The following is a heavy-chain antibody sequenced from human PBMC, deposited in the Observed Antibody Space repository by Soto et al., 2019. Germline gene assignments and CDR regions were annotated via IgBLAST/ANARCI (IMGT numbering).Heavy chain of an antibody. CDR1: GFTIDDYT. CDR2: ISWDGGST. J-gene: IGHJ3*02. V-gene: IGHV3-43*01. CDR3: AKGGPSYSSSSAFDI. D-gene: IGHD6-6*01. Sequence: GGSLRLSCAASGFTIDDYTMHWVRQAPGKGLEWVSLISWDGGSTYYADSVKGRFTISRDNSKNSLYLQMNSLRTEDTALYYCAKGGPSYSSSSAFDIWGQGTMVTVSS.